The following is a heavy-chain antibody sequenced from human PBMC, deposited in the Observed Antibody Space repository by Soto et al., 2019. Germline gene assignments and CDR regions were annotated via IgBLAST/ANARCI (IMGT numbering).Heavy chain of an antibody. CDR2: IYNDGTT. J-gene: IGHJ6*02. V-gene: IGHV3-53*01. D-gene: IGHD3-10*01. CDR3: VRPLPSGQTHARDV. CDR1: GLPVAGSY. Sequence: PGGSLRLSCVASGLPVAGSYMAWVRQAPGKGLEWASVIYNDGTTYYSQSVEGRFTISRDTSKNTLYPQMDRLRDEDTAVYYCVRPLPSGQTHARDVWGQGTTVTVYS.